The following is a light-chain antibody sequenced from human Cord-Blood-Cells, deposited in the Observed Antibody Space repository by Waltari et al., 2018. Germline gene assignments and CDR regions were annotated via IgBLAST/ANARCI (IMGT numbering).Light chain of an antibody. V-gene: IGKV3-11*01. Sequence: ELVLTQSPATLSLLPGERATISCRASQSVSSYLAWYQQKPGQAPRLLIYDASNRATGIPARFSGSGSGTDFTLTISSLEPEDFAVYYCQQRSNWPPEYTFGQGPSWRSN. J-gene: IGKJ2*01. CDR2: DAS. CDR1: QSVSSY. CDR3: QQRSNWPPEYT.